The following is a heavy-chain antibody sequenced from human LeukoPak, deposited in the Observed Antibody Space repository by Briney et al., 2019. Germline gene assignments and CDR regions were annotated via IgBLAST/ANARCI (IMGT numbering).Heavy chain of an antibody. D-gene: IGHD5-18*01. Sequence: PGGSPRLSCAASGFTFDDYAMHWVRQAPGKGLEWVSGISWNSGSIGYADSVKGRFTISRDNAKNSLYLQMNSLRAEDTALYYCAKDMGYLGQTRYYYYGMDVWGQGTTVTVSS. J-gene: IGHJ6*02. CDR3: AKDMGYLGQTRYYYYGMDV. V-gene: IGHV3-9*01. CDR1: GFTFDDYA. CDR2: ISWNSGSI.